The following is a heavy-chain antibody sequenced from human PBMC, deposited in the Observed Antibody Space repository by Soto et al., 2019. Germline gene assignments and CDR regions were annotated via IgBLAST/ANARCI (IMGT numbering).Heavy chain of an antibody. Sequence: PSETLSLTCTVSGGSISSYYWTWIRQPPGKGLEWIGHISYTGNTNYNPSLKSRVSISVDTSKSQFSLKMSSVTAADTAFFYCARLSTADYVYYYYYGMDVWGQGTTVTVSS. D-gene: IGHD4-17*01. V-gene: IGHV4-59*08. J-gene: IGHJ6*02. CDR1: GGSISSYY. CDR3: ARLSTADYVYYYYYGMDV. CDR2: ISYTGNT.